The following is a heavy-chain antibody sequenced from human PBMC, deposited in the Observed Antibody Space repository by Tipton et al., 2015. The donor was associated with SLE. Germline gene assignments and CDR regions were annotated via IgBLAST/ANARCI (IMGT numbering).Heavy chain of an antibody. D-gene: IGHD4-17*01. V-gene: IGHV4-59*11. Sequence: TLSLTCTVSGGTISSHYWSWIRQPPGKGLEWIGYIYYSGSTNYNPSLKSRVTISVDTSKNQFSLKLSSVTAADTAVYYCARGKKAGLRIFDYWGQGTLVTVSS. J-gene: IGHJ4*02. CDR2: IYYSGST. CDR3: ARGKKAGLRIFDY. CDR1: GGTISSHY.